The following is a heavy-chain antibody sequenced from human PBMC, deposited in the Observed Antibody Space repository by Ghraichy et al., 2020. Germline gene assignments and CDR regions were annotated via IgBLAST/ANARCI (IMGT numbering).Heavy chain of an antibody. D-gene: IGHD2-21*02. V-gene: IGHV3-7*01. J-gene: IGHJ5*02. CDR3: ARSIAVSWCSGADCRQNWFYP. CDR1: GFTFSNYW. Sequence: ETLSLTCAASGFTFSNYWMSWVRQAPGRGLEWVANIRQDGSGELYVDSVKGRITISRDNAKNSLYLQMNSLSADDTAVYYCARSIAVSWCSGADCRQNWFYPWGQGTLVIVSS. CDR2: IRQDGSGE.